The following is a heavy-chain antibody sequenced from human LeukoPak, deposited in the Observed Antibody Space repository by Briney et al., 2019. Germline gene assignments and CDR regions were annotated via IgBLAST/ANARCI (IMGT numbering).Heavy chain of an antibody. J-gene: IGHJ4*02. CDR3: ARGRMATTFMDY. CDR1: GGTFSSYA. D-gene: IGHD5-24*01. Sequence: GSSVRVSCKASGGTFSSYAISWVRQAPGQGLEWMGRIIPIFGTANYAQKFQGRVTITADKSTSTAYMELSSLRSEDTAVYYCARGRMATTFMDYWGQGTLVTVSS. V-gene: IGHV1-69*06. CDR2: IIPIFGTA.